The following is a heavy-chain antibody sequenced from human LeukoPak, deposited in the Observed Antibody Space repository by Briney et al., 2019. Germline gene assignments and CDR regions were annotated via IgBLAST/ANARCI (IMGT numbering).Heavy chain of an antibody. V-gene: IGHV3-23*01. CDR2: ISGSGGST. CDR1: GITLSNYG. J-gene: IGHJ4*02. D-gene: IGHD3-22*01. Sequence: GGSLRLSCAVSGITLSNYGMSWVRQAPGKGLEWVAGISGSGGSTYYADSVKGRFTISRDNSKNTLYLQMSSLRAEDTAVYFCAKRGVVIRVILVGFHKEAYYFDSWGQGALVTVSS. CDR3: AKRGVVIRVILVGFHKEAYYFDS.